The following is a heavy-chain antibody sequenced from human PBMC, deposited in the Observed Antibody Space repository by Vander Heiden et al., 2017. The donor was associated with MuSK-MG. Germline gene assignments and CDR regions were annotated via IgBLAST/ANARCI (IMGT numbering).Heavy chain of an antibody. CDR3: VRSAYGYGHDMGIRFYFDY. D-gene: IGHD5-18*01. Sequence: QLQLLESGPRLVKPSETLSLTCSVSGGSIRSSTFYWGWIRQPPGKGLEWIGNFYYLGSTYYNPSLKSRVTISGDTSENLLSLHMTSVTAADTAVYYCVRSAYGYGHDMGIRFYFDYWGQGALVTVSS. J-gene: IGHJ4*02. CDR2: FYYLGST. V-gene: IGHV4-39*02. CDR1: GGSIRSSTFY.